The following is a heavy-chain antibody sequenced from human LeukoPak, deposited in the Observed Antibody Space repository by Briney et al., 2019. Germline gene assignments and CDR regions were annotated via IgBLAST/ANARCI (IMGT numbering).Heavy chain of an antibody. J-gene: IGHJ5*02. Sequence: PGGSLRLSCAASGFTFSSYSMTWVRQAPGKGLEWVSYISSSSSTIYYADSVKGRFTISRDNAKNSLYLQMNSLRAEDTAVYYCARHTAAAGPGWFDPWGQGTLVTVSS. CDR3: ARHTAAAGPGWFDP. CDR2: ISSSSSTI. V-gene: IGHV3-48*01. CDR1: GFTFSSYS. D-gene: IGHD6-13*01.